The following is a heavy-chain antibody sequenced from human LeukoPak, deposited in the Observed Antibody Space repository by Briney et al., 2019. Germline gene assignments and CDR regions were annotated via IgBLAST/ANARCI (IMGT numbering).Heavy chain of an antibody. CDR2: IYPGDSDT. J-gene: IGHJ3*02. CDR1: GYSFTSYW. Sequence: GESLQISCKGSGYSFTSYWIGWVRQLPGKGLEWMWIIYPGDSDTRYSPSFQGQVTISADKSISTAYLQWSSLKASDTAMYYCARAPPYYYDSSGYYGLDAFDIWGQGTMVTVSS. CDR3: ARAPPYYYDSSGYYGLDAFDI. V-gene: IGHV5-51*01. D-gene: IGHD3-22*01.